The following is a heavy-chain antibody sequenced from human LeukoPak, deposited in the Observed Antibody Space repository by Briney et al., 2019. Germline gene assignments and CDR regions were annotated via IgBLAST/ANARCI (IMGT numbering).Heavy chain of an antibody. CDR3: AKTTTDLIPVPAAIANAFDI. D-gene: IGHD2-2*01. J-gene: IGHJ3*02. V-gene: IGHV3-23*01. Sequence: PGGSLRLSCAASGFTFSSYAMSWVRQAPGKGLEWVSAISGSGGSTYYADSVKGRFTISRDNSKNTLYLQMNSLRAEDTAVYYCAKTTTDLIPVPAAIANAFDIWGQGTMVTVSS. CDR2: ISGSGGST. CDR1: GFTFSSYA.